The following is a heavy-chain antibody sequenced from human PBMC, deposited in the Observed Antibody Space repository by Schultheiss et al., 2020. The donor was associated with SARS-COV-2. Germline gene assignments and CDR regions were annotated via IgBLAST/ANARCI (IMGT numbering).Heavy chain of an antibody. CDR1: NVSINTGGYY. D-gene: IGHD3-22*01. J-gene: IGHJ5*02. CDR3: ARRRYYDSYGGRNWFDP. V-gene: IGHV4-61*08. Sequence: ETLSLTCTVSNVSINTGGYYWSWIRQPPGKGLEWIGYIYYSGSTNYNPSLKSRVTISVDTSKNQFSLKLRSVTAADTAVFYCARRRYYDSYGGRNWFDPWGQGTLVTVSS. CDR2: IYYSGST.